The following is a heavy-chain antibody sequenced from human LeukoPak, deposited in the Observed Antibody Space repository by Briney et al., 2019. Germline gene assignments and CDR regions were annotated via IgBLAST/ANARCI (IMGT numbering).Heavy chain of an antibody. CDR2: NIPNLGMA. CDR3: ARDLVCTMNCKDS. D-gene: IGHD2-2*01. J-gene: IGHJ4*02. Sequence: SVKVSCKASGYTFTSYDINWVRQAPGQGLEWMGRNIPNLGMALYAQKFKGRVTITADKSPSTAYMELSSLTSEDTAVYFCARDLVCTMNCKDSWGQGTLVTVS. CDR1: GYTFTSYD. V-gene: IGHV1-69*04.